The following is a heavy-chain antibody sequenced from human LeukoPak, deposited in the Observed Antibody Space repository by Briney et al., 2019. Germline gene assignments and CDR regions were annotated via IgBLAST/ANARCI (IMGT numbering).Heavy chain of an antibody. CDR2: INPSGSST. D-gene: IGHD6-19*01. CDR1: GYTFTSHY. Sequence: ASVKVSCKASGYTFTSHYMHWVRQAPGQGLEWMGLINPSGSSTLYAQKFQGRVTMTRDMSTTTDYMELSSLRSEDTAVYYCASSRPSGWYNFDYWGQGTLVTVSS. CDR3: ASSRPSGWYNFDY. V-gene: IGHV1-46*01. J-gene: IGHJ4*02.